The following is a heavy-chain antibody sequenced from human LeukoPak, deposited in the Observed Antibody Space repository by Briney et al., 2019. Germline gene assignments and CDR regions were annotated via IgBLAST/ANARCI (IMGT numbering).Heavy chain of an antibody. CDR3: VRGPYGSSISNWFDP. Sequence: PSETLSLTCSVSGGSITGYSWSWIRQTPGKGLEWIGYIYYNGDTHYNPSLNSRLPMSVDTPNKQFSLNLRSVTAADTAVYYCVRGPYGSSISNWFDPWGQGLLVTVSS. V-gene: IGHV4-59*01. J-gene: IGHJ5*02. D-gene: IGHD3-10*01. CDR1: GGSITGYS. CDR2: IYYNGDT.